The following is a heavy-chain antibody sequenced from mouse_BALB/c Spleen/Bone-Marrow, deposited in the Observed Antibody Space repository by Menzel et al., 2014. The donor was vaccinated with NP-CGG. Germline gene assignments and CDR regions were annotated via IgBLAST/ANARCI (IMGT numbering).Heavy chain of an antibody. CDR2: INSNGGST. CDR3: ARDYYGSSFDY. Sequence: VKLVESGGGLVQPGGSLKLSCAASGFAFSSYGMSWVRQTPDKRLELVATINSNGGSTYYPDSVKGRFTISRDNAKNTLYLQMSSLKSEDTAMYYCARDYYGSSFDYWGQGTTLTVSS. J-gene: IGHJ2*01. D-gene: IGHD1-1*01. V-gene: IGHV5-6-3*01. CDR1: GFAFSSYG.